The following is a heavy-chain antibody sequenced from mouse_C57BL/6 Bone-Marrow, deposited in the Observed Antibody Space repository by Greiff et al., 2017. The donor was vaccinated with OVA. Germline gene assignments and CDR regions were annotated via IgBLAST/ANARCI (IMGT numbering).Heavy chain of an antibody. CDR1: GYSITSGYY. CDR3: ARNVPYYGSSSWFAY. Sequence: DVQLVESGPGLVKPSQSLSLTCSVTGYSITSGYYWNWIRQFPGNKLEWMGYISYDGSNNYNPSLKNRISITRDTSKNQFFLKLNSVTTEDTATYYCARNVPYYGSSSWFAYWGQGTLVTVSA. V-gene: IGHV3-6*01. D-gene: IGHD1-1*01. J-gene: IGHJ3*01. CDR2: ISYDGSN.